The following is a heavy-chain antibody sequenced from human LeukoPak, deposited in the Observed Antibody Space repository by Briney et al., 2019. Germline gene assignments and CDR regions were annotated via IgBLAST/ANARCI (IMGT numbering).Heavy chain of an antibody. Sequence: SVKVSCKASGGTFSSYAISWVRQAPGQGLGWMGRIIPIFGIANYAQKFQGRVTITADKSTSTAYMELSSLRSEDTAVYYCARKYYDSSAYTPDAFDIWGQGTMVTVSS. J-gene: IGHJ3*02. CDR1: GGTFSSYA. CDR2: IIPIFGIA. V-gene: IGHV1-69*04. CDR3: ARKYYDSSAYTPDAFDI. D-gene: IGHD3-22*01.